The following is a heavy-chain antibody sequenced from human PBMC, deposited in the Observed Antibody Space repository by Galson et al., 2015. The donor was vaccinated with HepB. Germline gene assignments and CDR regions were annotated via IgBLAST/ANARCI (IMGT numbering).Heavy chain of an antibody. CDR2: ISYDGRNK. CDR1: GVTFSNYG. D-gene: IGHD6-19*01. V-gene: IGHV3-30*18. Sequence: SLRLSCAASGVTFSNYGFHWVRQAPGKGLEWVTVISYDGRNKHYADSVKGRFTISRDNSKNMVYLQMNSLIAEDTALYYCAKDPYLYHALAGNMAGFDYWGQGTLVTVSS. CDR3: AKDPYLYHALAGNMAGFDY. J-gene: IGHJ4*02.